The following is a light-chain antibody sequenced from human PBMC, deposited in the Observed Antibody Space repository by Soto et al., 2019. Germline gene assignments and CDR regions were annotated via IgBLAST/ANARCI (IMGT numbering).Light chain of an antibody. CDR2: EVS. J-gene: IGLJ3*02. CDR3: SSYASSSSWV. CDR1: SSDVGGYNY. V-gene: IGLV2-14*01. Sequence: QSVLTQPPSVSGSPGQSITISCTGTSSDVGGYNYVSWYQQHPGKAPKILIYEVSDRPSWVSNRFSGSKSGNTASLTISGLQAADEADYYCSSYASSSSWVFGGGTKLTVL.